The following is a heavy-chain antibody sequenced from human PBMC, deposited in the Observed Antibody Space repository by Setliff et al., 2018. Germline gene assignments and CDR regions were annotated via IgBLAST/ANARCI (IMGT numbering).Heavy chain of an antibody. J-gene: IGHJ4*02. V-gene: IGHV4-39*01. D-gene: IGHD3-10*01. Sequence: SETLSLTCTVSGDSISSTSYQWGWVRQPPGKGLEWIGSIYYTGTAYYNPSLKSRVTISVNTSKNQFSLQVTSLAATDTALYFCARHEFVGGYYGSVTYRHFDYWGQGILVTVSS. CDR1: GDSISSTSYQ. CDR3: ARHEFVGGYYGSVTYRHFDY. CDR2: IYYTGTA.